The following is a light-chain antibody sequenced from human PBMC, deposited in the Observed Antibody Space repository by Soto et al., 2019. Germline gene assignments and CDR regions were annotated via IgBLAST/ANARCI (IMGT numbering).Light chain of an antibody. CDR2: WAS. V-gene: IGKV4-1*01. J-gene: IGKJ2*01. CDR3: QQYYSTPLT. CDR1: QSVLYSSNNKNY. Sequence: DIVMTQSPDSLAVSLGERATINCKSSQSVLYSSNNKNYLAWYQQKPGQPPKLLIYWASTRESGVPDLFSGSGSGTDFTLTISSLQAEDVAVYFCQQYYSTPLTFGQGTKLEIK.